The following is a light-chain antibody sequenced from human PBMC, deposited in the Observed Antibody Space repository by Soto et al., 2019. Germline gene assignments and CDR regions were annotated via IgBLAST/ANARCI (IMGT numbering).Light chain of an antibody. CDR3: QAYDNSLGVSVL. V-gene: IGLV1-40*01. CDR1: SSNIGAGYD. J-gene: IGLJ3*02. Sequence: QLVLTQPRSVSGAPGQTVSIPCSGSSSNIGAGYDVHWYQQLLGTVPKLVIYDTFNRPSGVPDRFSGSKSGTSASLAITGLQAEDEADYYCQAYDNSLGVSVLFGGGTKLTVL. CDR2: DTF.